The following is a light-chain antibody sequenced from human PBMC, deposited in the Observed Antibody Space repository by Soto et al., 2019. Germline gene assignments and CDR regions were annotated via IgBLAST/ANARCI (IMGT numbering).Light chain of an antibody. V-gene: IGLV1-47*02. J-gene: IGLJ3*02. CDR1: HSNIGSYY. CDR3: AAWDDSLSGWV. CDR2: SNN. Sequence: QSVLTQPPSASGTPGQRVTISCSGSHSNIGSYYVYWYQQLPGTAPKLLIYSNNQRPPGVPDRFSGSKSGTSASLAISGLRSEDEADYYCAAWDDSLSGWVFGGGTKVTVL.